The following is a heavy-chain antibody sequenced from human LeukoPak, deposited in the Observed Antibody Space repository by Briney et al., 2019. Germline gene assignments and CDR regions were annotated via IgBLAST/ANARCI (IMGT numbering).Heavy chain of an antibody. V-gene: IGHV3-21*01. D-gene: IGHD4-17*01. CDR2: ISSSSSYI. CDR1: GFTFSSYS. CDR3: ARDGNYGVTNFDY. Sequence: GGSLRLPCAASGFTFSSYSMNWVRQAPGKGLEWVSSISSSSSYIYYADSVEGRFTISRDNAKNSLYLQMNSLRAEDTAVYYCARDGNYGVTNFDYWGQGTLVTVSS. J-gene: IGHJ4*02.